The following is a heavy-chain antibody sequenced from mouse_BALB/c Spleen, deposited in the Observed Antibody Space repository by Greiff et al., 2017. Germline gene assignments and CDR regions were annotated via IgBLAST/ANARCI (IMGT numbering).Heavy chain of an antibody. Sequence: QVQLKESGPELVKPGASVRISCKASGYTFTSYYIHWVKQRPGQGLEWIGWIYPGNVNTKYNEKFKGKATLTADKSSSTAYMQLSSLTSEDSAVYFCARGATMITLDYWGQGTTPTVSS. CDR1: GYTFTSYY. CDR3: ARGATMITLDY. J-gene: IGHJ2*01. D-gene: IGHD2-4*01. V-gene: IGHV1S56*01. CDR2: IYPGNVNT.